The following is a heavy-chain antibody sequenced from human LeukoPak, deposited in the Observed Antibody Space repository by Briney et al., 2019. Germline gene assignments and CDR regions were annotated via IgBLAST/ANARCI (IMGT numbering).Heavy chain of an antibody. J-gene: IGHJ4*02. Sequence: SETLSLTCTVSGVSLNSATKWSWVRQSAGKGLEWIGRIYTSGTTNYNPSLRSLFSMSVDTSKNQFSLKLSSVTAADTAVYYCARGFVEVTAFDYWGQGLLVTVSS. CDR1: GVSLNSATK. CDR3: ARGFVEVTAFDY. V-gene: IGHV4-4*07. D-gene: IGHD2-21*02. CDR2: IYTSGTT.